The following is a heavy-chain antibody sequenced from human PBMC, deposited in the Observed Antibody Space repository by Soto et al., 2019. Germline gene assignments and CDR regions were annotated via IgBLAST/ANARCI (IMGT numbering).Heavy chain of an antibody. V-gene: IGHV3-23*01. CDR3: AKEASVPSLGEFWYFDL. CDR1: GFSFSNYG. D-gene: IGHD3-10*01. J-gene: IGHJ2*01. Sequence: EVHLLESGGGLVQPGGSLRLSCAASGFSFSNYGMTWARQAPGKGLEWVSSVSADGQTTYYAESVRGRFTISRDSSKGTLYLQMDSLRADDTAVYYCAKEASVPSLGEFWYFDLWGRGTHVTVSS. CDR2: VSADGQTT.